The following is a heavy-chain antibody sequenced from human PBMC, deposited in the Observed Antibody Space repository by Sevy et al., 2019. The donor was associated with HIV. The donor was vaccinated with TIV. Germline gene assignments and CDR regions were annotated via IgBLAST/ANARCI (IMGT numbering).Heavy chain of an antibody. CDR1: GFTFSSYS. J-gene: IGHJ6*02. D-gene: IGHD3-3*01. V-gene: IGHV3-21*01. CDR2: ISSSSSYI. CDR3: ARDRARAGVVIKYYYYYYGMDV. Sequence: GGSLRLSCAASGFTFSSYSMNWVRQAPGKGLEWVSSISSSSSYIYYADSVKGRFTISRDNAKNSLYLQMNSLRAEDTTVYYCARDRARAGVVIKYYYYYYGMDVWGQGTTVTVSS.